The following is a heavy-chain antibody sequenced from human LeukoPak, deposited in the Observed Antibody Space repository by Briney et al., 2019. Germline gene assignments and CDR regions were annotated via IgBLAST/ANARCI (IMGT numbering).Heavy chain of an antibody. V-gene: IGHV4-34*01. J-gene: IGHJ5*02. CDR2: INHSGST. CDR3: ARTLEGFDP. Sequence: SETLSLTCAVYGGSFSGYSWSWIRQPPGKGLEWIGEINHSGSTNYNPSLKSRVTISVDTSKNQFSLKLSSVTAADTAVYYCARTLEGFDPWGQGTLVTVSS. CDR1: GGSFSGYS.